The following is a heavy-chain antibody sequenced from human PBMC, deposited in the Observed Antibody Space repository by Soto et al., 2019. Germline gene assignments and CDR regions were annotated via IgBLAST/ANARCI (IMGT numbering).Heavy chain of an antibody. CDR2: IYHSGST. Sequence: SETLSLTCAVSGGSISSSNWWSWVRQPPGKGLEWIGEIYHSGSTNYNPSLKSRVTISVDKSKNQFSLKLSSVTAADTAVYYCARGRSYYDSSGYYYYYYGMDVWGQGTTVTVSS. CDR1: GGSISSSNW. D-gene: IGHD3-22*01. J-gene: IGHJ6*02. V-gene: IGHV4-4*02. CDR3: ARGRSYYDSSGYYYYYYGMDV.